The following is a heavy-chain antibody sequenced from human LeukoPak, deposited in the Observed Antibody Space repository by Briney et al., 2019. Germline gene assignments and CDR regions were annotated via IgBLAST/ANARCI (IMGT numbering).Heavy chain of an antibody. D-gene: IGHD2-2*01. J-gene: IGHJ6*03. CDR1: GYTFTGYY. CDR2: INPNSGGT. V-gene: IGHV1-2*02. CDR3: AREGEDCSSTSCLRTGYYYYYMDV. Sequence: ASVKVSCKASGYTFTGYYMHWVRQAPGQGLEWMGWINPNSGGTNYAQKFQGRVTMTRDTSISTAYMELSRLRSDDTAVYYCAREGEDCSSTSCLRTGYYYYYMDVWGKGTTVTISS.